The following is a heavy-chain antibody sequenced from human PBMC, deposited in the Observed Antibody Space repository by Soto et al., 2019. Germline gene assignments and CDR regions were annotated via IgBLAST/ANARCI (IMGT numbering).Heavy chain of an antibody. Sequence: EVQLVESGGVLGQPGGSLRVSCAASGFTFSTSWMNWVRQAPGKGLEWVANINGDGSEEYYVDSVRGRFTISRDNVKNSLFLQMNSLRAEDTAVYYCAAGFPPDYWGQGTLVTVSS. CDR3: AAGFPPDY. J-gene: IGHJ4*02. CDR1: GFTFSTSW. V-gene: IGHV3-7*01. D-gene: IGHD3-10*01. CDR2: INGDGSEE.